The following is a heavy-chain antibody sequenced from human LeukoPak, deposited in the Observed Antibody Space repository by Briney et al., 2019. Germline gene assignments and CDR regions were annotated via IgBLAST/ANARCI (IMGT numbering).Heavy chain of an antibody. CDR2: IHPNSGGT. Sequence: ASVTVSCKASGYTFTAYYVHWVRQAPGQGLEWMGWIHPNSGGTKYAQNFQGRVTMTRDTSSSTAYMELSSLRSDDTAVYYCARGDIHWDYRGQGTQV. J-gene: IGHJ4*02. CDR3: ARGDIHWDY. V-gene: IGHV1-2*02. CDR1: GYTFTAYY.